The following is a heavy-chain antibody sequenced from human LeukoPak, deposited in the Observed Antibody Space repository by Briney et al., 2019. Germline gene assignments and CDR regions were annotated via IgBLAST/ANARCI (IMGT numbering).Heavy chain of an antibody. CDR1: GGSTSSYY. J-gene: IGHJ4*02. CDR3: ARRGSSGYYYSY. V-gene: IGHV4-4*09. D-gene: IGHD3-22*01. Sequence: SETLSLTCTVSGGSTSSYYWSWIRQPPGKGLEWIGYIYTSGSTNYNPSLKSRVTISVDTSKNQFSLKLSSVTAADTAVYYCARRGSSGYYYSYWGQGTLVTVSS. CDR2: IYTSGST.